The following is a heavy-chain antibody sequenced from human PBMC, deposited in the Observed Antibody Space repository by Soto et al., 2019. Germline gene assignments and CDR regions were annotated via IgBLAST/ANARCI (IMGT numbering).Heavy chain of an antibody. Sequence: QVQLQESGPGLVKPSETLSLTCTVSGGSVSSGSYYWSWIRQPPGKGLEWIGYIYYSGSTNYNPSLNRRVTISVDTSKNRFSPTAADTAVYYCARGIEGWYQGRYYYGMDVWGQATTVTVSS. CDR1: GGSVSSGSYY. CDR3: ARGIEGWYQGRYYYGMDV. CDR2: IYYSGST. J-gene: IGHJ6*02. V-gene: IGHV4-61*01. D-gene: IGHD6-19*01.